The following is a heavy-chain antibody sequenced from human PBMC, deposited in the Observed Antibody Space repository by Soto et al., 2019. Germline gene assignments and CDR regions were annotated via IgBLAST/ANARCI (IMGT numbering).Heavy chain of an antibody. V-gene: IGHV4-39*01. CDR2: VFYNGDT. J-gene: IGHJ5*02. Sequence: SETLSLTCTVSDSSISSGSHYWGWLRQPPGKGPEWIGTVFYNGDTYYTPSLKGRVAISVDTSNNQFSLKMNSVTAADTAVYYCARHHRYSTSLNWFDPWGQGVLVTVSS. CDR1: DSSISSGSHY. D-gene: IGHD2-2*01. CDR3: ARHHRYSTSLNWFDP.